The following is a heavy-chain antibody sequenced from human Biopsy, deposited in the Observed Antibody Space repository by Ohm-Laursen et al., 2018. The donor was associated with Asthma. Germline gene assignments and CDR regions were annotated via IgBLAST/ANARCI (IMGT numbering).Heavy chain of an antibody. J-gene: IGHJ6*02. D-gene: IGHD5-12*01. CDR1: GDSFSNYA. CDR2: LIPVLGTP. CDR3: ARGYSGSDRIVYYYSGLEV. V-gene: IGHV1-69*13. Sequence: SVKASCNASGDSFSNYAISWVRQAPGHGLEWMGGLIPVLGTPDHAQMFEGRVTITADESTSTAYMELSSLSSEDTAVYYCARGYSGSDRIVYYYSGLEVWGQGTTVTVSS.